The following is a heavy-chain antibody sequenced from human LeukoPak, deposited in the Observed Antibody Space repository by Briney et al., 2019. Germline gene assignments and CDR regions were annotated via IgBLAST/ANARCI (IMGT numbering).Heavy chain of an antibody. Sequence: GGSLRLSCVAFGFTFSRYWMHWVRQAPGKGLVWVSRINSDGSSITYADSVKGRFTISRDNAKNTLYLQMTSLRVEDTAVYYCGRGSGVADYWGQGALVTVSS. D-gene: IGHD7-27*01. V-gene: IGHV3-74*03. CDR3: GRGSGVADY. CDR1: GFTFSRYW. CDR2: INSDGSSI. J-gene: IGHJ4*02.